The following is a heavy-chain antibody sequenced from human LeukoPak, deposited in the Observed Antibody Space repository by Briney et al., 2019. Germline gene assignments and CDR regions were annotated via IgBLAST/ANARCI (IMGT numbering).Heavy chain of an antibody. V-gene: IGHV3-23*01. Sequence: PGGSLRLSCAASGFIFSRYAMSWVRQARGKGLEWVSDINDNGGGTFYADSVKGRFTVSRDNSKNTLYMQMNSLRGGDTAVYYCAKKLGSSPGDFFDYWGQGTLVTVSS. CDR1: GFIFSRYA. CDR3: AKKLGSSPGDFFDY. J-gene: IGHJ4*02. CDR2: INDNGGGT. D-gene: IGHD6-6*01.